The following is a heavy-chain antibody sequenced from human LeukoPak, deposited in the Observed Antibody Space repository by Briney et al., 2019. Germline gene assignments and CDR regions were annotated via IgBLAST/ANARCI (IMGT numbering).Heavy chain of an antibody. Sequence: GGSLRLSCAASAFTFSDYSINWVRQAPGKGLEWISYISGGSSTIYYADSVRGRFTISRDNAKNSMYLQMNSLRAEDTAVYYCARDRLKSGSYFFDYWGQGTLVTVSS. CDR1: AFTFSDYS. CDR2: ISGGSSTI. CDR3: ARDRLKSGSYFFDY. D-gene: IGHD1-26*01. J-gene: IGHJ4*02. V-gene: IGHV3-48*01.